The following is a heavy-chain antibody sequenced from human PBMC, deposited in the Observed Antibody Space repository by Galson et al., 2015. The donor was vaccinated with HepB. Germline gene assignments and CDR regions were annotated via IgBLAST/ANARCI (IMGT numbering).Heavy chain of an antibody. CDR1: GYTFTSYG. CDR3: ARGGGIVGATTDFDY. V-gene: IGHV1-18*04. CDR2: ISADNGNT. Sequence: SVKVSCKASGYTFTSYGISWVRQAPGQGLEWMGWISADNGNTNYAQKLQGRVTMTTDTSTSTAYMELRSLRSDDTAVYYCARGGGIVGATTDFDYWGQGTLVTVSS. J-gene: IGHJ4*02. D-gene: IGHD1-26*01.